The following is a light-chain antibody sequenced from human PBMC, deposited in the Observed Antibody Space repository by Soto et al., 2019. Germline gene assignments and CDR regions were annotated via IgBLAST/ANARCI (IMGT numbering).Light chain of an antibody. J-gene: IGKJ4*01. CDR2: DAS. V-gene: IGKV3-11*01. Sequence: EIVLTQSPATLSLSPGERATLSCRASQSVSSYLAWYQQKPGQAPRLLIYDASNRATGIPARFSGSASGTDFTLTISSLEPEDFAVYYCQQRSSWPTFGGGTKVEIK. CDR1: QSVSSY. CDR3: QQRSSWPT.